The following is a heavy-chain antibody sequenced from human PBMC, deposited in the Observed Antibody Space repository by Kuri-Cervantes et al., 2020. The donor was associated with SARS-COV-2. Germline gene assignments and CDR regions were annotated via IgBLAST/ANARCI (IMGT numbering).Heavy chain of an antibody. D-gene: IGHD1-26*01. CDR1: GFTFSSYA. CDR2: ISGSGGST. CDR3: AKDQWELLGGGY. Sequence: GGSLRLSCAASGFTFSSYAMSWVRQAPGKGLEWVSAISGSGGSTYYADSVKGRFTISRDNSKNTLYLRMNSLRAEDTAVYYCAKDQWELLGGGYWGQGTLVTVSS. V-gene: IGHV3-23*01. J-gene: IGHJ4*02.